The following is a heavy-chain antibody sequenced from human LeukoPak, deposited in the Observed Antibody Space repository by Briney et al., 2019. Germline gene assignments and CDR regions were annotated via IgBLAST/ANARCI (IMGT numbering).Heavy chain of an antibody. CDR3: ATYADYGDAFDY. D-gene: IGHD4-17*01. V-gene: IGHV3-21*01. Sequence: PGGSLRLPCAASGFTFSSFSMNWVRQAPGKGLEWVSSISSSSSYIYYADSVKGRFTISRDNAKNSLYLQMNSLRAEDAAVYYCATYADYGDAFDYWGQGTLVTVSS. J-gene: IGHJ4*02. CDR2: ISSSSSYI. CDR1: GFTFSSFS.